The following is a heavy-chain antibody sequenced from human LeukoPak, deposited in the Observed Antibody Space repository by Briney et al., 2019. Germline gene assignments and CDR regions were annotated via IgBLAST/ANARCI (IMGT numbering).Heavy chain of an antibody. V-gene: IGHV3-9*01. Sequence: GRSLRLSCAASGFTFDDYAMHWVRQAPGKGLEWVSGISWNSGSIGYADSVKGRFTISRDNAKNSLYLQMNSLRAEDTALYYCAKEGYDSSGYHFDYWGQGTLVTVSS. D-gene: IGHD3-22*01. CDR3: AKEGYDSSGYHFDY. CDR1: GFTFDDYA. J-gene: IGHJ4*02. CDR2: ISWNSGSI.